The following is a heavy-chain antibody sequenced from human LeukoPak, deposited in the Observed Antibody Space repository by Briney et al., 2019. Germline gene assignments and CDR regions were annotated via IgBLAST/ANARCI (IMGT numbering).Heavy chain of an antibody. CDR2: IYTSGST. CDR1: GGSISSYY. V-gene: IGHV4-4*07. J-gene: IGHJ4*02. D-gene: IGHD3-10*01. Sequence: PSETLSLTCTVSGGSISSYYWSWIRQPAGKGLEWIGRIYTSGSTNYNPSLKSRVTMSVDTSKNQFSLKLSSVTAADTAVYYCARNMFELYGWGSYSSSVFDYWGQGPLVTVSS. CDR3: ARNMFELYGWGSYSSSVFDY.